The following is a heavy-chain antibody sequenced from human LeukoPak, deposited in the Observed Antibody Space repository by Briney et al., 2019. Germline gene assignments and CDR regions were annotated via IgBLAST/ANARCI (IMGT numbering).Heavy chain of an antibody. Sequence: SETLSLTCSVSGGSISDYYWSWIRQPPGKGLEWIGYIYRGGTINYNPSVKSRVTMSLDTSNNQISLMLTSVTAADTAIYSCARHWLEAAKTYSYWFDPWGQGTLVTVSS. V-gene: IGHV4-4*09. D-gene: IGHD6-13*01. CDR2: IYRGGTI. CDR3: ARHWLEAAKTYSYWFDP. J-gene: IGHJ5*02. CDR1: GGSISDYY.